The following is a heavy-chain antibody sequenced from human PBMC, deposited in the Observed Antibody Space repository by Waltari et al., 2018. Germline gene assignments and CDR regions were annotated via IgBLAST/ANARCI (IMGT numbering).Heavy chain of an antibody. CDR1: GFTVTSTY. V-gene: IGHV3-66*01. CDR2: IYSSATT. J-gene: IGHJ3*01. D-gene: IGHD6-6*01. CDR3: ARGGQIVRPRPLDL. Sequence: EGQLVESGGGWVKPGGSLRLSCAASGFTVTSTYMNWVRQAPGKGLEWVSTIYSSATTFYADSVKGRFTISRDNSKNLLFLQMDDLRVNDTAVYYCARGGQIVRPRPLDLWGPGTLVTVSS.